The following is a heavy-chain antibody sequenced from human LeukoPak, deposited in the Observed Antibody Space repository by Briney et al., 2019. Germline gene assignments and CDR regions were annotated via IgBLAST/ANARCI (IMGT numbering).Heavy chain of an antibody. J-gene: IGHJ4*02. CDR1: RFPFSSYS. V-gene: IGHV3-21*01. CDR3: ARVFPYTVTTLGY. Sequence: SWGSLRLSCAASRFPFSSYSMNWVRQAPGKGLEWVSSISSSGSYIYYADSVKGRFTISRDNAKNSLYLQMDSLRADDTAVYYCARVFPYTVTTLGYWGQGTLVTVSS. CDR2: ISSSGSYI. D-gene: IGHD4-17*01.